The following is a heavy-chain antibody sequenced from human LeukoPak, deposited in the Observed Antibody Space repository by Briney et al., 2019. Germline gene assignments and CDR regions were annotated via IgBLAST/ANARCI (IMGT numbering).Heavy chain of an antibody. Sequence: SQPLSLTCAISGARVSSNSAAWNWIRPSPSRGLEWLGRTYYRSKWYNDYAVSVKSRITINPDTSKNQFSLQLNSVTPEDTAVYYCARDGSKGRSSSWYEGFDPWGQGTLVTVSS. D-gene: IGHD6-13*01. CDR1: GARVSSNSAA. V-gene: IGHV6-1*01. CDR3: ARDGSKGRSSSWYEGFDP. CDR2: TYYRSKWYN. J-gene: IGHJ5*02.